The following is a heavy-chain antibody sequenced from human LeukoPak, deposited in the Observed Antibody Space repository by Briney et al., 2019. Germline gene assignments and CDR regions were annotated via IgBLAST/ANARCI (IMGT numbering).Heavy chain of an antibody. Sequence: PSEALFLTCSVSGGSISSSRYDSGWIRQPPGKGLEWLGRSYYSGSTYYNPSLKSRVTISVDTSKNQFSLKLSSVTAADTAVYYCARDFRGTYYDFWSGYEYCYMDVWGKGTTVTVSS. CDR3: ARDFRGTYYDFWSGYEYCYMDV. D-gene: IGHD3-3*01. J-gene: IGHJ6*03. V-gene: IGHV4-39*07. CDR2: SYYSGST. CDR1: GGSISSSRYD.